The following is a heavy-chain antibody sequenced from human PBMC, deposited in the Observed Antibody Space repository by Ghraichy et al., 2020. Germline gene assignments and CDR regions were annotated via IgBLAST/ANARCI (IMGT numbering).Heavy chain of an antibody. CDR3: AIVLGAYDYSSYYYYYYMDV. V-gene: IGHV3-7*01. CDR1: GFTFSSYW. CDR2: IKQYGSEK. J-gene: IGHJ6*03. Sequence: GGSLRLSCAASGFTFSSYWMSWVRQAPGKGLEWVANIKQYGSEKYYVDSVKGRFTISRDNAKNSLYLQMNSLRAEDTAVYYCAIVLGAYDYSSYYYYYYMDVGGNGTTLTVSS. D-gene: IGHD4-11*01.